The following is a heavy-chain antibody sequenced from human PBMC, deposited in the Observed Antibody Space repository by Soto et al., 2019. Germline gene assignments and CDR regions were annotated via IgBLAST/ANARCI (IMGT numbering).Heavy chain of an antibody. Sequence: PGGSLRLSCAASGFTFSSYSMNWVRQAPGKGLEWVSSISSSSSYIYYADSVKGRFTISRDNAKNSLYLQMNSLRAEDAAVYYCAAAPERYCSSTSCYPPFYDYWGQGTLVTVSS. D-gene: IGHD2-2*01. CDR1: GFTFSSYS. CDR2: ISSSSSYI. CDR3: AAAPERYCSSTSCYPPFYDY. V-gene: IGHV3-21*01. J-gene: IGHJ4*02.